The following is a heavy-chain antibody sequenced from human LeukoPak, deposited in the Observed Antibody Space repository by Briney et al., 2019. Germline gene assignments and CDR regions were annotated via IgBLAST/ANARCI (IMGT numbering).Heavy chain of an antibody. D-gene: IGHD3-3*01. CDR1: GYTLTELS. CDR2: FDPEDGET. V-gene: IGHV1-24*01. CDR3: ATDLEWLKTLDY. J-gene: IGHJ4*02. Sequence: GASVKVSCKVSGYTLTELSMHWVRQAPGKGLEWMGGFDPEDGETIYAHKFQGRVTMTEDTSTDTAYMQLSSLRSEDTAVYYCATDLEWLKTLDYWGQGTLVTVSS.